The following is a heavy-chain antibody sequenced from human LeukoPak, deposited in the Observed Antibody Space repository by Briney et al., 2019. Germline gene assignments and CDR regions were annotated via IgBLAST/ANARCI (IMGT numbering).Heavy chain of an antibody. CDR1: GFNFNDYD. D-gene: IGHD4/OR15-4a*01. CDR2: IGSSGDSST. CDR3: ALLVRQPGIDS. J-gene: IGHJ4*02. Sequence: PGGSLRLSCEASGFNFNDYDIEWIRQPPGRGLEWLSSIGSSGDSSTYYADSVKGRFTISRDNAKNSLYLQMNSLRGEDTAVYYCALLVRQPGIDSWGQGALVTVSS. V-gene: IGHV3-11*04.